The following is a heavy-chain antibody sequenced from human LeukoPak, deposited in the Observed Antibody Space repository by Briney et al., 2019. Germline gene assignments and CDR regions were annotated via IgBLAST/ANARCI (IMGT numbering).Heavy chain of an antibody. D-gene: IGHD6-13*01. J-gene: IGHJ4*02. V-gene: IGHV3-30*03. CDR3: ARGPLIAAAGTW. CDR2: ISSDGSIK. CDR1: KFTFSHYG. Sequence: GGSLRLSCTASKFTFSHYGMQWVRQAPGKGLEWVAVISSDGSIKVYADSVKGRFTLSRDNSINTVDLQMNSLRAEDTAVYYCARGPLIAAAGTWWGQGTLVTVSS.